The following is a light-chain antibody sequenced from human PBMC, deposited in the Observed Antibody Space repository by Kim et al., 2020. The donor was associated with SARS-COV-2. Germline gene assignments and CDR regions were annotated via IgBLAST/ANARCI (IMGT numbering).Light chain of an antibody. Sequence: QPVLTQSPSASASLGTSVKLTCTLSSGHSTYAIAWHQQLPEKGPRYLMNVDSDGSHTRGDGIPDRFSGSSSGAERHLTISSLQPEDEADYYCLTWGPGTRVLGGGTQLTVL. V-gene: IGLV4-69*01. CDR2: VDSDGSH. CDR1: SGHSTYA. J-gene: IGLJ2*01. CDR3: LTWGPGTRV.